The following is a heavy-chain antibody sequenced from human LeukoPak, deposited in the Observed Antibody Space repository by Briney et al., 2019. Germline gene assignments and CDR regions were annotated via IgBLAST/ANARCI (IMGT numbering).Heavy chain of an antibody. D-gene: IGHD2-2*01. J-gene: IGHJ4*02. CDR3: ARSAGYCTSTSCYYYDY. V-gene: IGHV3-30*04. Sequence: GRSLRLSCAASAFTFSSYAMHWVRQAPGKGLEWVAVISYDGNNKHYADSVKGRFTISRDNSKNTLYLQMNSLRPEDTAVYYCARSAGYCTSTSCYYYDYWGQGTLVTVSS. CDR1: AFTFSSYA. CDR2: ISYDGNNK.